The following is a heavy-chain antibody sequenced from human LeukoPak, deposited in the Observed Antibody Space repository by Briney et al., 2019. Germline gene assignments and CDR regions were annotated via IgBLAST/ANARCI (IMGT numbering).Heavy chain of an antibody. CDR1: GFTFSSYA. CDR2: ISYDGSNK. V-gene: IGHV3-30*04. CDR3: ARDMQWFGELPFDY. J-gene: IGHJ4*02. D-gene: IGHD3-10*01. Sequence: GRSLRLSCAASGFTFSSYAMHWVRQAPGKGLEWVAVISYDGSNKYYADSVKGRFTISRDNSKNTLYLQMNSLRAEDTAMYYCARDMQWFGELPFDYWGQGTLVTVSS.